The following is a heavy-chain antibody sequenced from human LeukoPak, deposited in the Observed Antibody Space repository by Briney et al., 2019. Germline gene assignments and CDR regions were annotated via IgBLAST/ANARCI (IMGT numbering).Heavy chain of an antibody. Sequence: GGSLRPSCAASGFTFSSYGMHWVRQAPGKGLEWVAFIRYDGSNKYYADSVKGRFTISRDNSKNTLYLQMNSLRAEDTAVYYCAKDVLERLDYWGQGTLVTVSS. J-gene: IGHJ4*02. CDR3: AKDVLERLDY. CDR1: GFTFSSYG. D-gene: IGHD1-1*01. V-gene: IGHV3-30*02. CDR2: IRYDGSNK.